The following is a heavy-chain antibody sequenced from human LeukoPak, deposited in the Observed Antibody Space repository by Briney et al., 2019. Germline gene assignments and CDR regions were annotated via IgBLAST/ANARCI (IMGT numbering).Heavy chain of an antibody. CDR3: ANRGALGYCSSTSCYIRD. Sequence: GGSLRLSCTTSGFTFSRHWMIWVRQAPGKGLEWVASIKQDGSEKYYVDSVKGRFTISRDNAKNSLFLHMTSLRAEDTAMYYCANRGALGYCSSTSCYIRDWGQGTLVTVSS. CDR1: GFTFSRHW. J-gene: IGHJ4*02. V-gene: IGHV3-7*03. D-gene: IGHD2-2*01. CDR2: IKQDGSEK.